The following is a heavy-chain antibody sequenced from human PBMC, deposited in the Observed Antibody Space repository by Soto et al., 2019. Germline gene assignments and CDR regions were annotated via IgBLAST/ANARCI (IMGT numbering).Heavy chain of an antibody. V-gene: IGHV6-1*01. D-gene: IGHD2-15*01. CDR3: ARSEEDSDYYYYGMDV. CDR1: GDTVSSNSVA. CDR2: TYYRSRWYS. Sequence: QTPSLTCVGSGDTVSSNSVAWNWVRPSPSKGLEWLGRTYYRSRWYSDYAVSVRSRIDINADTSKNQVSLQLNSVTPEDTAVYYCARSEEDSDYYYYGMDVWGQGTTVTVSS. J-gene: IGHJ6*02.